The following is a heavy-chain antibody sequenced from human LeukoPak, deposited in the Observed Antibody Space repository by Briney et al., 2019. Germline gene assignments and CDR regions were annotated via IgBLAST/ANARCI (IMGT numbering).Heavy chain of an antibody. CDR1: GGTFSSYA. J-gene: IGHJ6*03. CDR2: MIPIFGTA. D-gene: IGHD3-3*01. V-gene: IGHV1-69*05. Sequence: ASVKVSCKASGGTFSSYAISWVRQAPGQGLEWMGRMIPIFGTANYAQKFQGRVTITTDESTSTAYMELSSLRSEDTAVYYCASAPCDFWSGYYIYYYYYMDVWGKGTTVTVSS. CDR3: ASAPCDFWSGYYIYYYYYMDV.